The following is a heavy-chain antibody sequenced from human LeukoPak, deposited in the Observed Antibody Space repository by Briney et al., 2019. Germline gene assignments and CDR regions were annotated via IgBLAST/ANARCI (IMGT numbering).Heavy chain of an antibody. CDR2: IYYSGST. J-gene: IGHJ3*02. V-gene: IGHV4-59*08. Sequence: PSETLSLTCTVSGGSISSYYWSWIRQPPEKGLEWIGYIYYSGSTNYNPSLKSRVTISVDTSKNQFSLKLSSVTAADTAVYYCARHRTSFYSSSQRRDAFDIWGQGTMVTVSS. CDR1: GGSISSYY. D-gene: IGHD6-13*01. CDR3: ARHRTSFYSSSQRRDAFDI.